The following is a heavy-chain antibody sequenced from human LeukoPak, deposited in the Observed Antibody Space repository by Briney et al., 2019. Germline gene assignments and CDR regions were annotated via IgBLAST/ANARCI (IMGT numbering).Heavy chain of an antibody. J-gene: IGHJ4*02. Sequence: GGSLRLSCAASGFIFNNYWMSWDRQAPGKGLEWVANIKHDEIEKYYVDSVKGRFTISRDNAKNSLFLQMNSLRVEDTAIYYCTRVPYGDYWSSDYWGQGTLVTVSS. CDR3: TRVPYGDYWSSDY. D-gene: IGHD4-17*01. V-gene: IGHV3-7*01. CDR1: GFIFNNYW. CDR2: IKHDEIEK.